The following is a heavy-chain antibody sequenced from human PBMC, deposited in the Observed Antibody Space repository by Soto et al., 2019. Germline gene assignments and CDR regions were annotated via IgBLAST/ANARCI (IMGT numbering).Heavy chain of an antibody. D-gene: IGHD6-6*01. CDR1: GFTFSNYA. CDR3: ARLGQYRTSAGQLDY. CDR2: LSATSGST. V-gene: IGHV3-23*01. Sequence: PGGSLRLSCAASGFTFSNYAMSWVRQAPGKVLEWVSTLSATSGSTYYADSVKGRVTMTRDTSITTAHMELKSLRYDDTAVYFCARLGQYRTSAGQLDYWGQGTLVTVSS. J-gene: IGHJ4*02.